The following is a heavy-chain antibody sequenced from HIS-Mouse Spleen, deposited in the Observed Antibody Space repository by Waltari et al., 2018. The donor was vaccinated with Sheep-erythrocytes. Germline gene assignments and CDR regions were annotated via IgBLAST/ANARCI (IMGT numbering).Heavy chain of an antibody. CDR2: MKPNSGNT. D-gene: IGHD5-12*01. CDR1: GYTFTSYD. J-gene: IGHJ4*02. CDR3: ARGHYSGYDFDY. Sequence: QVQLVQSGAEVKKPGASVKVSCKASGYTFTSYDINWVRQDTGQGLDWMGWMKPNSGNTGYEQKFQGRVTMTRNTSISTAYMELSSLRSEDTAVYYCARGHYSGYDFDYWGQGTLVTVSS. V-gene: IGHV1-8*01.